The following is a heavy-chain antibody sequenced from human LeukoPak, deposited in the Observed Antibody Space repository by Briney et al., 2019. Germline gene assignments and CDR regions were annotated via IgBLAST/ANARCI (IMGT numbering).Heavy chain of an antibody. CDR2: IIPIFGTA. D-gene: IGHD5-18*01. V-gene: IGHV1-69*13. J-gene: IGHJ4*02. Sequence: SVKVSCKASGGTFSSYANSWVRQAPGQGLEWMGGIIPIFGTANYAQKLQGRVTITADESTSTVYMELSSLRSDDTAMYYCARLRDTYGYGEFDYWGQGTLVTVSS. CDR3: ARLRDTYGYGEFDY. CDR1: GGTFSSYA.